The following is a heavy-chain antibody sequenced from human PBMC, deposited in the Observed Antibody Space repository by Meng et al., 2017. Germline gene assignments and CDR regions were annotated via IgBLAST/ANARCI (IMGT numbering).Heavy chain of an antibody. D-gene: IGHD1-14*01. CDR3: AKDRLRAVASFPERHGMDV. V-gene: IGHV3-30*01. J-gene: IGHJ6*02. CDR2: ISYDGSNK. CDR1: GFNFNIYS. Sequence: GESLKISCVVSGFNFNIYSMHWVRQAPGKGPEWVAVISYDGSNKYYADSVKGRFTISRDNSKNTLCLQMNSLRPEDTARYYCAKDRLRAVASFPERHGMDVWGQGTTVTVS.